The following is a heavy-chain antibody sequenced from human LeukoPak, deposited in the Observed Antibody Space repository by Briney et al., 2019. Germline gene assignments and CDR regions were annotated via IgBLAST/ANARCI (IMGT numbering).Heavy chain of an antibody. CDR3: ARVRGGYDAIDH. V-gene: IGHV4-59*01. J-gene: IGHJ4*02. Sequence: PSEPLSLPCTVSGGSFSTYHWGWIRQPPGKGLEWIGYSYYTGSTNYNPSLTGRVTISVDMSKNQFSLKLISVTAADTAVYHCARVRGGYDAIDHWGQGTLVTVSS. D-gene: IGHD5-12*01. CDR2: SYYTGST. CDR1: GGSFSTYH.